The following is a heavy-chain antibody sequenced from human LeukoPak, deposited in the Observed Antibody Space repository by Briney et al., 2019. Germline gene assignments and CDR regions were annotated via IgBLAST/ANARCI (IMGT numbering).Heavy chain of an antibody. V-gene: IGHV4-34*01. J-gene: IGHJ4*02. Sequence: SETLSLTCAVYGGSFSGYYWSWIRQPPGKGLEWIGEINHSGSTNYNPSLKSRATISVDTSKNQFSLKLSSVTAADTAVYYCARGGYSGSYFLDWGQGTLVTVSS. CDR1: GGSFSGYY. CDR2: INHSGST. D-gene: IGHD1-26*01. CDR3: ARGGYSGSYFLD.